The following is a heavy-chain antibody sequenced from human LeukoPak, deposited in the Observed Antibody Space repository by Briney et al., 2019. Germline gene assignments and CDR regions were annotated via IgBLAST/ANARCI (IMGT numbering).Heavy chain of an antibody. CDR3: ARDRTRNYDFWSGPQPDWFDP. J-gene: IGHJ5*02. CDR2: ISAYNGNT. Sequence: ASVKVSCKASGYTFTSYGISWVRQAPGQGLEWMGWISAYNGNTNYAQKLKGRVTMTTDTSTSTAYMELRSLRSDDTAVYYCARDRTRNYDFWSGPQPDWFDPWGQGTLVTVSS. V-gene: IGHV1-18*01. D-gene: IGHD3-3*01. CDR1: GYTFTSYG.